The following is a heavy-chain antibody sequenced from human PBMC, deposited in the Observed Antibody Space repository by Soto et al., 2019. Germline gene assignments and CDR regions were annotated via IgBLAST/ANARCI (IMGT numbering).Heavy chain of an antibody. CDR3: AKERDIVVVVAPLDY. Sequence: QVQLVESGGGVVQPGRSLRLSCAASGFTCSSYGMHWVRQAPGKGLEWVAVISYDGSNQYYADSVKGRFTISRDNSKNTLYLRMNSLRAEYTDVYYCAKERDIVVVVAPLDYWGQGTLVTVSS. J-gene: IGHJ4*02. CDR2: ISYDGSNQ. CDR1: GFTCSSYG. V-gene: IGHV3-30*18. D-gene: IGHD2-15*01.